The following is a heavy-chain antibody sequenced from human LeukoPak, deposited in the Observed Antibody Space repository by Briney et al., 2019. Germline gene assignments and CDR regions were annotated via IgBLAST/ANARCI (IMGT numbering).Heavy chain of an antibody. CDR2: INPNSGGT. V-gene: IGHV1-2*02. CDR3: ARDREEFNCGGDCYSSGWFDP. D-gene: IGHD2-21*01. Sequence: VASLKVSCKASGYTFTGYFMHWVRQAPGQGLEWMGWINPNSGGTNYAQKLQGRVTMTTDTSTSTAYMELRSLRSDDTAVYYCARDREEFNCGGDCYSSGWFDPWGQGTLVTVSS. J-gene: IGHJ5*02. CDR1: GYTFTGYF.